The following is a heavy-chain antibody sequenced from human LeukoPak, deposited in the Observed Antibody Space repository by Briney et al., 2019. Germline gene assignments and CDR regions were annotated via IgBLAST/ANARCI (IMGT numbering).Heavy chain of an antibody. CDR2: ISYDGSNK. CDR3: ASDVAVAGTFLQDY. Sequence: GGSLRLSCAASGFTFSSYAMHWVRQAPGKGLEWVAVISYDGSNKYYADSVKGRFTISRDNSKNTLYLQMNSLRAEDTAVYYCASDVAVAGTFLQDYWGQGALVTVSS. J-gene: IGHJ4*02. V-gene: IGHV3-30*01. D-gene: IGHD6-19*01. CDR1: GFTFSSYA.